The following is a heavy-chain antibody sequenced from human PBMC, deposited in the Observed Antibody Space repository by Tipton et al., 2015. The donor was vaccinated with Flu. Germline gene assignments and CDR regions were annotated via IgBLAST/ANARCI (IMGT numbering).Heavy chain of an antibody. CDR1: GGSISTYY. CDR2: INYNGGT. Sequence: TLSLTCTVSGGSISTYYWSWIRQPPGKGLEWIGFINYNGGTDYNPSLKSRVTISVDTSKNQFSLRLSPATAADTAVYYCARAPYSDYDTSGSSFDSWGQGTLVTVSS. J-gene: IGHJ4*02. CDR3: ARAPYSDYDTSGSSFDS. V-gene: IGHV4-59*01. D-gene: IGHD3-22*01.